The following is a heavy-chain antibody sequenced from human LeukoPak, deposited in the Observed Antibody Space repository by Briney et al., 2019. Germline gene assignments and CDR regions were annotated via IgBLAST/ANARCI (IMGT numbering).Heavy chain of an antibody. D-gene: IGHD1-26*01. CDR2: IYHSGST. J-gene: IGHJ4*02. Sequence: PSETLSLTCTVSGGSISSGGYSWSWIRQPPGKGLEWIGYIYHSGSTYYNPSLKSRVTISVDRSKNQFSLKLSSVTAADTAVYYCARGGPRIDDHNFDYWGQGTLVSVSS. V-gene: IGHV4-30-2*01. CDR3: ARGGPRIDDHNFDY. CDR1: GGSISSGGYS.